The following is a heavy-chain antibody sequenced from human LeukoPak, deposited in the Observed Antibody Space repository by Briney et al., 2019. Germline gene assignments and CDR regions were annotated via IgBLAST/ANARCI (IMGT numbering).Heavy chain of an antibody. J-gene: IGHJ4*02. D-gene: IGHD1-26*01. V-gene: IGHV3-74*01. Sequence: GGSLRLSCAASGFTSSNSWMHWVRQVPGKGLVWVSRIKRDGSSTNYADSVKGRFTISRDNAKNTLYLQMNSLRAEDTAVYYCARESPEGAAFDYWGQGTLATVSS. CDR3: ARESPEGAAFDY. CDR1: GFTSSNSW. CDR2: IKRDGSST.